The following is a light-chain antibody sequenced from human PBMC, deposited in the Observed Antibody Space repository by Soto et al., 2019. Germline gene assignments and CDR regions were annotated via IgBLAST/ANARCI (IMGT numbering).Light chain of an antibody. CDR1: QSVSNN. Sequence: EIVLTQSPGTLSLSPVERATLSCRASQSVSNNYLAWYQQKPGQAPRLLIYGASTRATGIPARFSGSGSGTEFTLTISSLQSEDFAVYYCQQYNNWPITFGQGTRLEIK. CDR3: QQYNNWPIT. J-gene: IGKJ5*01. V-gene: IGKV3-15*01. CDR2: GAS.